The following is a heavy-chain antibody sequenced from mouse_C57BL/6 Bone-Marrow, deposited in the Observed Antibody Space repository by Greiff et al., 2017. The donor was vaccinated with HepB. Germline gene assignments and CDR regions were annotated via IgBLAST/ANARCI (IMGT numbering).Heavy chain of an antibody. CDR1: GFTFSNYW. J-gene: IGHJ2*01. Sequence: EVKVEESGGGLVQPGGSMKLSCVASGFTFSNYWMNWVRQSPEKGLEWVAQIRLKSDNYATHYAESVKGRFTISRDDSKSSVYLQMNNLRAEDTGIYYCTRGGYYPYWGQGTTLTVSS. CDR3: TRGGYYPY. D-gene: IGHD2-3*01. V-gene: IGHV6-3*01. CDR2: IRLKSDNYAT.